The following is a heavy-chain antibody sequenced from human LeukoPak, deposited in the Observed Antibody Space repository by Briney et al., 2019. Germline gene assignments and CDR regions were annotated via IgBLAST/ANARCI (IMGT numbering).Heavy chain of an antibody. V-gene: IGHV3-30-3*01. Sequence: GGSLRLSCAASGFTFSTYALHWVRQAPGKGREWVAVLSYDGSNKYYADSVKGRFTISRDNSKNTLYLQMSTLRAEDTAVYYCARDYFGSGIYYFDCWGQGTLVTVSS. CDR2: LSYDGSNK. CDR1: GFTFSTYA. CDR3: ARDYFGSGIYYFDC. J-gene: IGHJ4*02. D-gene: IGHD3-10*01.